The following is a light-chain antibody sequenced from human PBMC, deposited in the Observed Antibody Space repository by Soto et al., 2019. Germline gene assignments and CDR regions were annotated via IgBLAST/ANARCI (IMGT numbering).Light chain of an antibody. CDR2: EVI. Sequence: QSALTQPPSASGSPGQSVTISCTGTNSDAGGSTYVSWYQQHPGKAPKLVIYEVIKRPSGVPDRFSGSRSGNTASLTVSGLQAEDEADYYCSSNVGGTNVKIFGGGTKLTVL. CDR3: SSNVGGTNVKI. V-gene: IGLV2-8*01. CDR1: NSDAGGSTY. J-gene: IGLJ2*01.